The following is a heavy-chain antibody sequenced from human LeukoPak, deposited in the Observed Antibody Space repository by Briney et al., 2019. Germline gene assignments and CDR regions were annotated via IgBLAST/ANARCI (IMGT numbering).Heavy chain of an antibody. D-gene: IGHD1-26*01. CDR2: ISGGGGNT. Sequence: GGSLRLSCAASKFALSSYAMSWVRQAPGKGLEWVSAISGGGGNTYYADSVKGRFTISRDNSKNTLYLQMNSLRAEDTAVYYCGKKRYSGSLSPFDIWGQGTMVTVSS. CDR1: KFALSSYA. V-gene: IGHV3-23*01. J-gene: IGHJ3*02. CDR3: GKKRYSGSLSPFDI.